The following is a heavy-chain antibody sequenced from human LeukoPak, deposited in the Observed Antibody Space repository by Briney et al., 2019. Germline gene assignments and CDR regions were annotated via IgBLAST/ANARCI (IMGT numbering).Heavy chain of an antibody. CDR2: IYYSGDT. D-gene: IGHD1-26*01. J-gene: IGHJ4*02. V-gene: IGHV4-59*08. CDR1: RGSISGYS. CDR3: ARGKSRGSHIDY. Sequence: PSETLSLTCTVSRGSISGYSWSWIRQSPGGGLEWIGYIYYSGDTAYNPSLKSRVTISVDTSKNQFSLKLRSVTAADTAVYHCARGKSRGSHIDYWGQGTLVTVSS.